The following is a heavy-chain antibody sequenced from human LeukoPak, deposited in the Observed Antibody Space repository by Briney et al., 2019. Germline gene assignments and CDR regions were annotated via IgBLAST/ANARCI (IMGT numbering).Heavy chain of an antibody. CDR1: GFTFSGYA. J-gene: IGHJ4*02. Sequence: PGGSLTLSCAATGFTFSGYAMHWVRQASGQGLEWVGRIRGKANSYATAYAASVKGRFTISRDDSKNTAYLQMNSLKTEDTAVYYCTRLVGLYGDKSFYYWGQGTLVTASS. CDR3: TRLVGLYGDKSFYY. V-gene: IGHV3-73*01. CDR2: IRGKANSYAT. D-gene: IGHD4-17*01.